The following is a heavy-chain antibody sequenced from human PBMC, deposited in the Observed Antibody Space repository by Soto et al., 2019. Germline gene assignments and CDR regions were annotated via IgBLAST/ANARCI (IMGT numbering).Heavy chain of an antibody. J-gene: IGHJ4*02. CDR1: GYTFTSYA. D-gene: IGHD6-19*01. CDR2: INAGNGNT. V-gene: IGHV1-3*01. CDR3: ARDLGGWPDY. Sequence: QVQLVQSGAEVKKPGASVKVSCKTSGYTFTSYAMHWVRQAPGQRLEWMGWINAGNGNTKYSQKFQGRVTITIDTSANTAYMELSSLRSEDTAIYYCARDLGGWPDYWGQGTLVTVSS.